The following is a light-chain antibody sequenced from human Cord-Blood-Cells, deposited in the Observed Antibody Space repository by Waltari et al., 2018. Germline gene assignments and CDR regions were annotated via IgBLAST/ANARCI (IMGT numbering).Light chain of an antibody. Sequence: QSALTQPASVSGSPGQSITISCTGTSSDVGSYNLVSWYQQHPGEAPKLMIYEGSKRPSGVSNRFSGSKSGNTSSLTSSGLQAEDEADYYCCSYAGSSPYVFGTGTKVTVL. CDR2: EGS. CDR3: CSYAGSSPYV. CDR1: SSDVGSYNL. V-gene: IGLV2-23*01. J-gene: IGLJ1*01.